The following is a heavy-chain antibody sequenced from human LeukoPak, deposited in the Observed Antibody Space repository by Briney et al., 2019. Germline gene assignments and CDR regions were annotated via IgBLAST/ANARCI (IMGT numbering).Heavy chain of an antibody. CDR1: GYTFTSYG. CDR2: IIPIFGTA. J-gene: IGHJ3*02. CDR3: ARLAEDAFDI. D-gene: IGHD6-13*01. Sequence: ASVKVSCKASGYTFTSYGISWVRQAPGQGLEWMGGIIPIFGTANYAQKFQGRVTITADESTSTAYMELSSLRSEDTAVYYCARLAEDAFDIWGQGTMVTVSS. V-gene: IGHV1-69*13.